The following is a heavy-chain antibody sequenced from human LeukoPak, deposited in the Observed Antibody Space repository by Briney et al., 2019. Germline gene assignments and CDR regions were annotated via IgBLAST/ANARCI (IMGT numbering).Heavy chain of an antibody. J-gene: IGHJ5*02. CDR1: GGSISSYH. CDR2: IYYSGST. CDR3: ARNKRRVDWFDP. V-gene: IGHV4-59*01. D-gene: IGHD2-15*01. Sequence: PSETLSLTCTVSGGSISSYHWSWIRQPPGKGLEWIGYIYYSGSTNYNPSLKSRVTISVDTSKNQFSLKLSSVTAADTAVYYCARNKRRVDWFDPWGQGTLVTVSS.